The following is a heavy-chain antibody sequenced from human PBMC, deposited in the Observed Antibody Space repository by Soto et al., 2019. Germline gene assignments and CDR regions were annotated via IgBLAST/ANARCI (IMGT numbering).Heavy chain of an antibody. J-gene: IGHJ2*01. CDR3: ARHSSGWTFSWYFDL. CDR2: IYYSGST. V-gene: IGHV4-39*01. CDR1: GGSISSSSYY. Sequence: QLQLQESGPGLVKPSETLSLTCTVSGGSISSSSYYWGWIRQPPGKGLEWIGSIYYSGSTYYNPSLKSRVTISVDTSKNQFSLKLSSVTAADTAVYYCARHSSGWTFSWYFDLWGRGTLVTVSS. D-gene: IGHD6-19*01.